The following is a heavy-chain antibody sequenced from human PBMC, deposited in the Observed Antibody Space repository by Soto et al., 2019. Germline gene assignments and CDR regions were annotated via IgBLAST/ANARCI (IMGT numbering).Heavy chain of an antibody. D-gene: IGHD3-3*01. Sequence: QLHLVQSGAVVKKPGASVTVSCSASGYPVTAYYMHWVRQAPGRGLEWMGGINPATGAAKYTQTFQGRVTMARGTSTGTGFLELGGPASGDPAGFYWGGGGGVGVAGSAAFDMWGQGTLVTVSS. J-gene: IGHJ3*02. CDR3: GGGGGVGVAGSAAFDM. CDR1: GYPVTAYY. CDR2: INPATGAA. V-gene: IGHV1-2*02.